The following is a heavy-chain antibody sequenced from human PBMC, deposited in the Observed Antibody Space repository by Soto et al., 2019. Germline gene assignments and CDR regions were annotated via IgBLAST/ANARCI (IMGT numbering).Heavy chain of an antibody. J-gene: IGHJ5*02. Sequence: GGSLRLSCAASGFTFSSYAMHWVRQAPGKGLEWVAVISYDGSNKYYADSVKGRFTISRDNSKNTLYLQMNSLRAEDTAVYYCAAPDRYSSSWYDVWFDPWGQGTLVTVSS. D-gene: IGHD6-13*01. CDR2: ISYDGSNK. CDR1: GFTFSSYA. V-gene: IGHV3-30-3*01. CDR3: AAPDRYSSSWYDVWFDP.